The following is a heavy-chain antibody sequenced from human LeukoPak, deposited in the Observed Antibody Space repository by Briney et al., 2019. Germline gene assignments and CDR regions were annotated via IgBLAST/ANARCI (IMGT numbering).Heavy chain of an antibody. D-gene: IGHD2-2*01. J-gene: IGHJ4*02. V-gene: IGHV3-43*02. CDR1: GFTFHDYA. Sequence: GGSLRLSCTASGFTFHDYAMHWVRQVPGKGLEWVSLISGDGGGTDYADSVKGRFTISRDNSKNSLYLQMNSLRTEDAALYFCAKDMRCTSTSCYGPFDFWGQGTLVTVS. CDR3: AKDMRCTSTSCYGPFDF. CDR2: ISGDGGGT.